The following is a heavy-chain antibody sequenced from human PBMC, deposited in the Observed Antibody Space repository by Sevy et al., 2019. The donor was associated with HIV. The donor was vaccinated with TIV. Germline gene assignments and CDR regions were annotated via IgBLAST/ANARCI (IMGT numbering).Heavy chain of an antibody. CDR1: GFTFSTYG. D-gene: IGHD1-1*01. CDR2: ISYDGFKT. V-gene: IGHV3-30*18. J-gene: IGHJ4*02. CDR3: AKDGGWYNYAPSDY. Sequence: GGSLRLSFAASGFTFSTYGMHWVRQAPGKGLERVAVISYDGFKTYYADSMKGRFTISRDNSKNTLYLQMNSLRVEDTALYFCAKDGGWYNYAPSDYWGLGTLVTVSS.